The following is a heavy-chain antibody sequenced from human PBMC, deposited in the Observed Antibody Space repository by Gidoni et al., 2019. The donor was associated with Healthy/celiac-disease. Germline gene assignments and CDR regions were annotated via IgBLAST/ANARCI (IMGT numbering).Heavy chain of an antibody. CDR3: AMNKLYPPKNEQPNAY. J-gene: IGHJ4*02. CDR2: ISGSGGST. CDR1: GFPFSSYA. Sequence: EVQLLESGGCLVQPGGSLRPSCPASGFPFSSYAMSWVRQAPGKGLGWLSAISGSGGSTYYADSVKGRFTISRDNSKNTLYLQMNSLRAEDTAVYYWAMNKLYPPKNEQPNAYWGQGTLVTVSS. D-gene: IGHD1-1*01. V-gene: IGHV3-23*01.